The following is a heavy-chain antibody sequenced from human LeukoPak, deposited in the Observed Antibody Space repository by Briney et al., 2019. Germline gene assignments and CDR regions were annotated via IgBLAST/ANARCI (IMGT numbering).Heavy chain of an antibody. Sequence: GGSLRLSCAASGFTFSSYGMHWVRQAPGKGLEWVAVISYDGSNKYYADSVKGRFTISRDNSKNTLYLQMNSLRAEDTALYYCTRDLGGASWGEWNYWGQGTLVTVSS. CDR1: GFTFSSYG. D-gene: IGHD1-26*01. J-gene: IGHJ4*02. V-gene: IGHV3-30*03. CDR2: ISYDGSNK. CDR3: TRDLGGASWGEWNY.